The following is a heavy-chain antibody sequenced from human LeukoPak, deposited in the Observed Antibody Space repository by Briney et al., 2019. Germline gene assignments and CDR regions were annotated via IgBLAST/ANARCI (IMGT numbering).Heavy chain of an antibody. CDR1: GFIFSSYP. D-gene: IGHD5-12*01. V-gene: IGHV3-23*01. CDR3: AKGLGAFDI. Sequence: TGGSLRLSCAASGFIFSSYPMSWVRQAPGKGLEWVSAISGSGGSTYYAGYVKGRFTISRDDSKNTLYLQMNGLRAEDTGVYYCAKGLGAFDIWGQGTMVTVSS. CDR2: ISGSGGST. J-gene: IGHJ3*02.